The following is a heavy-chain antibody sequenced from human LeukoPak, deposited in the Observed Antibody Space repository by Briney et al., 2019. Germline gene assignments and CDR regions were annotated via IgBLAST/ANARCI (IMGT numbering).Heavy chain of an antibody. J-gene: IGHJ4*02. CDR3: ARIDFGDSIDY. V-gene: IGHV4-4*07. Sequence: SETLSLTCTVSGDSISSHYWSWIRQPAGKGLEWIGRILTSGSTNYNPSLKSRVSMSVDRSSNQFSLKLSSVTAADTAVYYCARIDFGDSIDYWGQGTLVTASS. CDR2: ILTSGST. D-gene: IGHD4-17*01. CDR1: GDSISSHY.